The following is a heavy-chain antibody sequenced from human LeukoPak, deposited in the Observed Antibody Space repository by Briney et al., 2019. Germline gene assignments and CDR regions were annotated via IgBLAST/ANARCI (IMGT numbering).Heavy chain of an antibody. CDR2: MRLAGSVT. Sequence: PGGSLRLSCAASASTFSRSYMGWVRQAPGKGLEWVALMRLAGSVTYYVESVKGRFTISRDNTKNLLYLHMNNLRAEDTAVYYCVIDRGARWGRGTLVTVSS. CDR1: ASTFSRSY. V-gene: IGHV3-7*01. J-gene: IGHJ4*02. CDR3: VIDRGAR.